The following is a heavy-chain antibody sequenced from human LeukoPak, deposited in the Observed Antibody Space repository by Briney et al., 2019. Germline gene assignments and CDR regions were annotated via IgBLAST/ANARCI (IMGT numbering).Heavy chain of an antibody. CDR2: MNPKSGNT. Sequence: ASVKVSCKTSGYTFTNYDINWVRQATGQGLEWMGWMNPKSGNTGSAQRFQGRVTMTRDTSISTAYMELSSLRSEDTAVYYCARALVGAAADYWGQGTLVTVSS. CDR3: ARALVGAAADY. D-gene: IGHD1-26*01. CDR1: GYTFTNYD. J-gene: IGHJ4*02. V-gene: IGHV1-8*01.